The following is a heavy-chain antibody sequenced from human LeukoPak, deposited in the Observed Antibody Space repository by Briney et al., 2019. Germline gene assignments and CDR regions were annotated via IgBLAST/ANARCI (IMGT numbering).Heavy chain of an antibody. CDR2: ICSGGST. Sequence: QSGGSLRLSCAASGFTVSSNYMSWVRQAPGKGLEWVSVICSGGSTYYADSVKGRFTISRDNSKNTLYLQMNSLRAEDTAVYYCARSEVPIVVVPAASGLTRFDPWGRGTLVTVSS. J-gene: IGHJ5*02. D-gene: IGHD2-2*01. CDR1: GFTVSSNY. CDR3: ARSEVPIVVVPAASGLTRFDP. V-gene: IGHV3-66*01.